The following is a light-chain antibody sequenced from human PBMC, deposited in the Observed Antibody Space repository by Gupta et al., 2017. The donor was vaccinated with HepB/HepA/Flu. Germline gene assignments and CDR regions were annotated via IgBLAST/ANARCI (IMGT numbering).Light chain of an antibody. CDR3: QHEKSYMFT. J-gene: IGKJ3*01. Sequence: DIQMTQSPSTLSASVGDRVTITCRASQDISRWLAWYQQKPGKAPKLLIYKASTVERGVPSRISGGGYGTEFFLTITGRQPDDFATYYCQHEKSYMFTFGHGTXVDFK. CDR2: KAS. CDR1: QDISRW. V-gene: IGKV1-5*03.